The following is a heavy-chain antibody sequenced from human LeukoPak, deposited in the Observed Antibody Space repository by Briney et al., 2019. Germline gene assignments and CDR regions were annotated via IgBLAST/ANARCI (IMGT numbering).Heavy chain of an antibody. D-gene: IGHD6-13*01. CDR1: GGSISSYY. V-gene: IGHV4-59*01. Sequence: SETLSLTCTVSGGSISSYYWSWIRQPPGKGLEWIGYIYYSGSTNYNPSLKSRVTISVDTFKNQFSLKLSSVTAADTAVYYCARDGGSSWLSGYWFDPWGQGTLVTVSS. J-gene: IGHJ5*02. CDR2: IYYSGST. CDR3: ARDGGSSWLSGYWFDP.